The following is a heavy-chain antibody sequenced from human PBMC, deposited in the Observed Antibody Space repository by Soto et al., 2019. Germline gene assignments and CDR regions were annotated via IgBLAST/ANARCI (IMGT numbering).Heavy chain of an antibody. J-gene: IGHJ4*02. Sequence: EVQLVESGGGLVQPGGSLKLSCAASGFTFSGSAMHWVRQASGKGLEWVGRIRSKAHSYATSYGASVRGRFTISRDDSKNIAYLQMNSLKTEDTAFYYCNVGELTTSDNIPFDYWGQGTLVTVSS. CDR1: GFTFSGSA. D-gene: IGHD1-20*01. CDR2: IRSKAHSYAT. CDR3: NVGELTTSDNIPFDY. V-gene: IGHV3-73*01.